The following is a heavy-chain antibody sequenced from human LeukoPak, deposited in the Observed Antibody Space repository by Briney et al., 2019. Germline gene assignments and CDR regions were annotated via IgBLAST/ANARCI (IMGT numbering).Heavy chain of an antibody. D-gene: IGHD1-14*01. CDR2: ISSSGSTI. V-gene: IGHV3-48*03. Sequence: GGSLRLSCAASGFTFSSYEMNWVRQAPGKGLEWVSYISSSGSTIYYADSVKGRFTISRDNAKNSLYLQMNSLRAGDTAVYYCARTGNHRWFDPWGQGTLVTVSS. CDR3: ARTGNHRWFDP. CDR1: GFTFSSYE. J-gene: IGHJ5*02.